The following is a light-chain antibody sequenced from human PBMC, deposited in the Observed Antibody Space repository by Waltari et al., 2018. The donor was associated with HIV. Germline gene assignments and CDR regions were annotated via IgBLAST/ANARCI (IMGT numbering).Light chain of an antibody. CDR3: TTWDDRLNALV. CDR1: RSNIGSNT. CDR2: SNK. Sequence: QSVLTQPPSASGTPGQTVTISCSGSRSNIGSNTVNWTQHLPGRVPKPIIFSNKVRPQGVPNRFSGFKSGTSASLAISGLQSQDEADYYCTTWDDRLNALVFGGGTEVTGL. J-gene: IGLJ3*02. V-gene: IGLV1-44*01.